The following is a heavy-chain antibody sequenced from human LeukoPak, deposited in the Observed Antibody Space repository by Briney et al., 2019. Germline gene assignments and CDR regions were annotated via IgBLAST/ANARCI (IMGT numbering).Heavy chain of an antibody. CDR1: GFPVSSNY. Sequence: GGSLRLSCTASGFPVSSNYMTWVRQAPGKGREKSSVDYTSSNTDQADSVQGQFPLSGDNSKITLYLHMNSLRVEDTAVYYCARGRTPYCFDYWGQGTLVTVSS. CDR2: DYTSSNT. CDR3: ARGRTPYCFDY. V-gene: IGHV3-53*01. J-gene: IGHJ4*02.